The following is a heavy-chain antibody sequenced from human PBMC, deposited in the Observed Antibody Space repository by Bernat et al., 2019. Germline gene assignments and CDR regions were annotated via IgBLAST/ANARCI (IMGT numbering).Heavy chain of an antibody. V-gene: IGHV4-59*08. CDR2: IYYSGST. CDR1: GGSISSYY. CDR3: ARHWGILY. D-gene: IGHD3-16*01. Sequence: QVQLQESGPGLVKPSETLSLTCTVSGGSISSYYWSWIRQPPGKGLEWIGYIYYSGSTYYNPSLKSRVTISVDTSKNQFSLKLSSVTAADTAVYYCARHWGILYWGQGTLVTVSS. J-gene: IGHJ4*02.